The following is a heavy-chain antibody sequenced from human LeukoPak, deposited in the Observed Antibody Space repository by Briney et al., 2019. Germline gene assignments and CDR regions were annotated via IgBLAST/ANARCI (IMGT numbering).Heavy chain of an antibody. CDR1: GASISSSSYH. CDR3: ARRSHSSSWFFDF. CDR2: IYYSGST. Sequence: PSETLSLTCTVSGASISSSSYHWGWIRQPPGKGLEWIGGIYYSGSTYNNPSLKSRVTISVDTSRNQFSLKLSSVTAADTAVYYCARRSHSSSWFFDFWGQGTLVTVSS. J-gene: IGHJ4*02. D-gene: IGHD6-13*01. V-gene: IGHV4-39*01.